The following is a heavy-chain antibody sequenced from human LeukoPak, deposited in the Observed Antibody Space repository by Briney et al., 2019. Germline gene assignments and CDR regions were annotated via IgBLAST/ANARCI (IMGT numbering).Heavy chain of an antibody. Sequence: GGSLRLSCAASGFTFSSYAMSWVRQAPGKGLEWVSAISGSGSSTYYADSVKGRFTISRDNSKSMLYLQMDGLRAEDTAIYFCTKDVQVGPTRGFFDFWGQGTLVTVSS. J-gene: IGHJ4*03. V-gene: IGHV3-23*01. CDR2: ISGSGSST. D-gene: IGHD1-26*01. CDR3: TKDVQVGPTRGFFDF. CDR1: GFTFSSYA.